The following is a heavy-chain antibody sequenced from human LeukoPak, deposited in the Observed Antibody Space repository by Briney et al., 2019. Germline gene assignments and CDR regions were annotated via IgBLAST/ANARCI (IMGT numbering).Heavy chain of an antibody. Sequence: ASVKVSCKASGYTFTSYDINWVRQATGQGLEWMGWMNPNSGNTGYAQKFQGRVTMTRNTSISTAHMELSSLRSEDTAVYYCARGPSYVVTFGGVINWFDPWGQGTLVTVSS. CDR3: ARGPSYVVTFGGVINWFDP. CDR2: MNPNSGNT. D-gene: IGHD3-16*01. CDR1: GYTFTSYD. V-gene: IGHV1-8*01. J-gene: IGHJ5*02.